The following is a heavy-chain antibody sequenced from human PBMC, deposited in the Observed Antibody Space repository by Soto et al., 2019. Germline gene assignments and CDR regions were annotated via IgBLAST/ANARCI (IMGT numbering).Heavy chain of an antibody. CDR2: INTGGGT. V-gene: IGHV3-53*01. Sequence: GGSLRLSCAASGFTVSTIYMHWVRQAPGRGLEWVSVINTGGGTFYADSVKGRFTISRDNAQNSLHLQMNGLRAEDTAVYYCARGRGYIIGVWGQGTAVTVSS. CDR3: ARGRGYIIGV. D-gene: IGHD5-18*01. CDR1: GFTVSTIY. J-gene: IGHJ6*02.